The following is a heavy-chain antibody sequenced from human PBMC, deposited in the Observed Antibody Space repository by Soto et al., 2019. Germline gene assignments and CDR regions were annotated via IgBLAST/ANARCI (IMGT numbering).Heavy chain of an antibody. V-gene: IGHV1-69*01. Sequence: QVQRVQSGAEVKKPGSSVKVSCKASGGTFSNYAFSWVRQVPGQGLEWMGGIIPIFDTTNYAQKFQGRVTITAEQYTNTTDMELSSLIYADTDVFYCARDMIPAAISYRASAMDVWGEGTTVSVSS. J-gene: IGHJ6*04. D-gene: IGHD2-2*01. CDR1: GGTFSNYA. CDR2: IIPIFDTT. CDR3: ARDMIPAAISYRASAMDV.